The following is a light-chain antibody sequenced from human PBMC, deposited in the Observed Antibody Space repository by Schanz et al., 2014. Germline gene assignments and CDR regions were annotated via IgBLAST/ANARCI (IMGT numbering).Light chain of an antibody. J-gene: IGLJ3*02. CDR1: SSNIGAGYV. Sequence: QSVLTQPPSVSGAPGQRVTISCTGSSSNIGAGYVVHWYQHLPGTAPKLLIYANNIRPSGVPDRFSGSKSGTSASLAISGLQSEDEADYYCAAWDDSLNGWVFGGGTKLTVL. CDR2: ANN. V-gene: IGLV1-40*01. CDR3: AAWDDSLNGWV.